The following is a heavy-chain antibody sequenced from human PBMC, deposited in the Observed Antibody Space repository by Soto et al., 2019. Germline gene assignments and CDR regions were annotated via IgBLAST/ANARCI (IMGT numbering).Heavy chain of an antibody. D-gene: IGHD3-10*02. CDR2: ISGSGGST. CDR1: GFTFSSYA. Sequence: PGGSLRLSCAASGFTFSSYAMSWVRQAPGKGLEWVSAISGSGGSTYYADSVKGRFTISRDNSKNTLYLQMNSLRAEDTAVYYCATHFDVPLYMDVWGKGTTVTVSS. V-gene: IGHV3-23*01. CDR3: ATHFDVPLYMDV. J-gene: IGHJ6*03.